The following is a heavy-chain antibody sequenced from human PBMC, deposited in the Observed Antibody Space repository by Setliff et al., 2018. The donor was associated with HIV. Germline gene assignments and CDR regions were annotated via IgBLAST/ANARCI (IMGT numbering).Heavy chain of an antibody. CDR3: ARIGYSDWPLEY. CDR2: INQGGSVN. V-gene: IGHV3-7*03. CDR1: GITFSGHW. D-gene: IGHD6-13*01. J-gene: IGHJ4*02. Sequence: PGGSLRLSCAASGITFSGHWMTWVRQAPGKGLQFMANINQGGSVNYYVDSVKGRFTISRDDAKNSLFLHMSSLRAEDTAVYYCARIGYSDWPLEYWGQGTLVTVSS.